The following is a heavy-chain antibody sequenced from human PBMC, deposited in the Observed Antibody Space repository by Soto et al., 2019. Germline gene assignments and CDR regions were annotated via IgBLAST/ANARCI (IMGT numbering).Heavy chain of an antibody. J-gene: IGHJ3*02. D-gene: IGHD3-22*01. CDR2: ISSSGSTI. CDR1: GFTFSDYY. Sequence: PGGSLRLSCAASGFTFSDYYMSWIRQAPGKGLEWVSYISSSGSTIYYADSVKGRFTISRDNAKNSLYLQMNSLRAEDTAVYYCARDLYYYDNSGLGRFDIWGQGTMVTVSS. CDR3: ARDLYYYDNSGLGRFDI. V-gene: IGHV3-11*01.